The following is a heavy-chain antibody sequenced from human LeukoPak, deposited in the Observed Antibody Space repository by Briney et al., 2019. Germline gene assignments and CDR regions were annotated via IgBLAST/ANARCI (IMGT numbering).Heavy chain of an antibody. V-gene: IGHV3-23*01. CDR3: ARDSAIFGVVMTYYFDY. Sequence: GGSLRLSCVASGFTFNTFAMNWVRQAPGEGLEWVSTISGGGGRTYYADSVRGRFTISRDNSKNTLYLQMNSLRAEDTAVYYCARDSAIFGVVMTYYFDYWGQGTLVTVSS. CDR1: GFTFNTFA. CDR2: ISGGGGRT. D-gene: IGHD3-3*01. J-gene: IGHJ4*02.